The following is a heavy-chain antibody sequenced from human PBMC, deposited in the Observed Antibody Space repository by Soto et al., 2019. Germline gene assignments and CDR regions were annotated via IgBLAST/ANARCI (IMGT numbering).Heavy chain of an antibody. J-gene: IGHJ4*02. D-gene: IGHD6-13*01. CDR3: ARSRAKGSSTDY. CDR1: GYTFTGYY. Sequence: ASVKVSCKASGYTFTGYYMHWVRQAPGQGLEWMGWINPNSGGTNYAQKFQGRVTMTRDTSISTAYMELSRLRSDDTAVYYCARSRAKGSSTDYWGPGTLVTVSS. CDR2: INPNSGGT. V-gene: IGHV1-2*02.